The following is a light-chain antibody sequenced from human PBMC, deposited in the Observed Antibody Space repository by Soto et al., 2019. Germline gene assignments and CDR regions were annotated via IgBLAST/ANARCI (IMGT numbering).Light chain of an antibody. J-gene: IGLJ1*01. V-gene: IGLV2-23*03. CDR2: EGS. Sequence: QSALTQPASVSGSPGQSITISCTGTSSDVGSYNLVSWYQQHPGKAPNLMIYEGSKRPSGVSNRFSGSKSGNTASLTISGLQAEDEADYYCCSYAGSSTLLYVFGTGTKVTVL. CDR1: SSDVGSYNL. CDR3: CSYAGSSTLLYV.